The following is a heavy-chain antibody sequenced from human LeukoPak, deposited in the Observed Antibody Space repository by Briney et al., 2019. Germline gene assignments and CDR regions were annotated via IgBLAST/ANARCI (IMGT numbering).Heavy chain of an antibody. J-gene: IGHJ4*02. CDR2: ISSSGSTI. D-gene: IGHD4-23*01. CDR3: ARYSSGVTGEDYFDY. Sequence: GGSLRLSCAASGFTFSSYEMNWVRQAPGKGLEWVSYISSSGSTIYYADSVKGRFTISRDNAKNSLYLQMNSLRAEDMAVYYCARYSSGVTGEDYFDYWGQGTLVTVSS. CDR1: GFTFSSYE. V-gene: IGHV3-48*03.